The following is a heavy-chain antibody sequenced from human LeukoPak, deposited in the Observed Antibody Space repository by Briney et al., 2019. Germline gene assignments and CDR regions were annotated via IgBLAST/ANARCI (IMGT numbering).Heavy chain of an antibody. CDR1: GITFRSDV. D-gene: IGHD6-6*01. CDR3: AKDRFSSSSAVDFDY. CDR2: ISGSGDST. J-gene: IGHJ4*02. V-gene: IGHV3-23*01. Sequence: PGGSLRLSCAASGITFRSDVMSWVRQAPGKGLEWVSGISGSGDSTYYADSVEGRFTISRDNSKNTMYLQMNSLRAEDTAIYYCAKDRFSSSSAVDFDYWGQGTLVTVSS.